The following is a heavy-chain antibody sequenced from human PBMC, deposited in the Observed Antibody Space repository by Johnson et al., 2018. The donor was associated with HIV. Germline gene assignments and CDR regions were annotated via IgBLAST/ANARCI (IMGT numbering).Heavy chain of an antibody. CDR1: GFTFSSYA. Sequence: QVQLVESGGGVVQPGRSLRLSCAASGFTFSSYAMHWVRQAPGKGLEWVAVISYDGSNKYYADSVKGRFTISRDNSKNTLYLQMNSLRAEDTAVYYCARTRHYYEAFDIWGQGTMVTVSP. J-gene: IGHJ3*02. CDR2: ISYDGSNK. V-gene: IGHV3-30-3*01. CDR3: ARTRHYYEAFDI. D-gene: IGHD3-10*01.